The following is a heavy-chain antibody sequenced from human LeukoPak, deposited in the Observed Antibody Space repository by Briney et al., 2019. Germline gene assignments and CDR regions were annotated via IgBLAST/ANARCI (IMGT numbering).Heavy chain of an antibody. J-gene: IGHJ5*02. CDR1: GFTFSIYA. Sequence: PGGSLRLSCEASGFTFSIYAMSWVRQTPGKGLQWLSSITSRDGTTYYADSVKGRFTISRDNSENTLYLRMSSLRAEDTAIYYCARDRPNYYGSDGHYYRRDGDHWGQGTLVTVSS. V-gene: IGHV3-23*01. D-gene: IGHD3-22*01. CDR2: ITSRDGTT. CDR3: ARDRPNYYGSDGHYYRRDGDH.